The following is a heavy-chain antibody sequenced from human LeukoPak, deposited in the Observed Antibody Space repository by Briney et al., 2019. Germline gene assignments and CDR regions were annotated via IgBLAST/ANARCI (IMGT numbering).Heavy chain of an antibody. CDR2: ISSSSNYI. V-gene: IGHV3-21*01. CDR3: ASDPGGRFDP. CDR1: GFTFSAYT. Sequence: WGSLRLSCAASGFTFSAYTMNWVRQAPGQGLEWVSSISSSSNYIYYADSVKGRFTISRDNAKNSLFLQMNSLRAEDTAVYYCASDPGGRFDPWGQGTLVTVSS. J-gene: IGHJ5*02. D-gene: IGHD3-16*01.